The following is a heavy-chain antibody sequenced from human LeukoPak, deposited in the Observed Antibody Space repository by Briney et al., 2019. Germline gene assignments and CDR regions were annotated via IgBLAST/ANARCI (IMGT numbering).Heavy chain of an antibody. D-gene: IGHD2-15*01. CDR2: IKQDGSET. V-gene: IGHV3-7*01. J-gene: IGHJ4*02. Sequence: GGSLRLSCAASGFTCLSYWLTWVRQAPGKGLEWVANIKQDGSETYYVDSVKGRFTISRDNAKNSLYLQMNSLRAEDTAVYYCAVGQMTFDYWGQGTLVTVSS. CDR3: AVGQMTFDY. CDR1: GFTCLSYW.